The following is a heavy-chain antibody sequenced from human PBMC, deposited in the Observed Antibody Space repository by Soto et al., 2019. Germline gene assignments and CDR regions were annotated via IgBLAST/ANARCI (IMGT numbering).Heavy chain of an antibody. CDR3: ARYTANWNAVNVGGFDY. J-gene: IGHJ4*02. CDR2: IYSGGST. D-gene: IGHD1-20*01. V-gene: IGHV3-53*02. Sequence: EVQLVETVGGLIQPGGSLRLSCAASGFTVSSNYMSWVRQAPGKGLEWVSVIYSGGSTYYADSVKGRFTISRDNSKNTLYLQMTSLRAEDTAVYYCARYTANWNAVNVGGFDYWGQGNLVTVSS. CDR1: GFTVSSNY.